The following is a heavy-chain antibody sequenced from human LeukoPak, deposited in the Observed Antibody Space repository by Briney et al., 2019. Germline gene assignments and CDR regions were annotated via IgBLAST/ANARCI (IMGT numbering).Heavy chain of an antibody. Sequence: EASVKVSCKASGGTFSSYAISWVRQAPGQGLEWMGGIIPIFGTANYAQKFQGRVTMTRNTSISTAYMELSSLRSEDTAVYYCARSQSSSGWYKFSRAYYYYMDVWGKGTTVTISS. CDR3: ARSQSSSGWYKFSRAYYYYMDV. CDR1: GGTFSSYA. CDR2: IIPIFGTA. D-gene: IGHD6-19*01. V-gene: IGHV1-69*05. J-gene: IGHJ6*03.